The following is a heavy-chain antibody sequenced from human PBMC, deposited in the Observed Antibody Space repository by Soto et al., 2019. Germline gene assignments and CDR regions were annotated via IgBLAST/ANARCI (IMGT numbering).Heavy chain of an antibody. J-gene: IGHJ3*02. Sequence: ASVKVSCKASGYTFTSYDINWVRQATGQGLEWMGWMNPNSGNTGYAQKFQGRVTMTRNTSISTAYMELSSLRSEDTAVYYCARGYDSSGYDAFDIWGQGTMVTVSS. D-gene: IGHD3-22*01. CDR1: GYTFTSYD. CDR2: MNPNSGNT. CDR3: ARGYDSSGYDAFDI. V-gene: IGHV1-8*01.